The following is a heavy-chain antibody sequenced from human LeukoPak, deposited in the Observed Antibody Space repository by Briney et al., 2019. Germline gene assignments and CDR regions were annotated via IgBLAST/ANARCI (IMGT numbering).Heavy chain of an antibody. D-gene: IGHD1-1*01. V-gene: IGHV3-7*02. CDR1: GFSFGSSW. CDR2: IKQDGSEK. CDR3: ASLWDDGY. J-gene: IGHJ4*02. Sequence: GGSLRLSCAASGFSFGSSWMPWVRQAPGRGLEWVATIKQDGSEKFYVNSVKGRFTISRDNTKDSLYLQMNSLRADDTAVYYCASLWDDGYWGQGTLVTVSS.